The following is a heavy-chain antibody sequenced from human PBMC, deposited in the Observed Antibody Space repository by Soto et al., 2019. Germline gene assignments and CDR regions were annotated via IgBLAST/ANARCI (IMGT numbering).Heavy chain of an antibody. CDR3: ARIGRVAAAPGTFDY. J-gene: IGHJ4*02. CDR2: IFSNDEK. D-gene: IGHD6-13*01. CDR1: GFSLSNARMG. Sequence: SGPTLVNPTETLTLTCTVSGFSLSNARMGVSWIRQPPGKALEWLAHIFSNDEKSYSTSLKSRLTISKDTSKSQVVLTMTNMEPVDTATYYCARIGRVAAAPGTFDYWGQGTLVTVSS. V-gene: IGHV2-26*01.